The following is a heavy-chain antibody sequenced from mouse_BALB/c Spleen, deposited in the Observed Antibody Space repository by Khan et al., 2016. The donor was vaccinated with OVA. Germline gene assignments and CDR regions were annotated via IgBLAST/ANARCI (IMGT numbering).Heavy chain of an antibody. CDR1: GYTFTCYW. CDR3: ARENYYCRTCYAVGY. CDR2: IAPGSGSS. J-gene: IGHJ4*01. D-gene: IGHD1-1*01. Sequence: DLVKPGASVKLSCKASGYTFTCYWINWIKQRPGQGLEWIGRIAPGSGSSSYNEMFKGKATLTLDTSSSTAYIQLSSLSSEDSAVYFCARENYYCRTCYAVGYWGQGTSVTVSS. V-gene: IGHV1S41*01.